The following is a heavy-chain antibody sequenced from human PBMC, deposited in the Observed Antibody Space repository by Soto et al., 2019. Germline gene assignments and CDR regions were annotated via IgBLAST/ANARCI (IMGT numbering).Heavy chain of an antibody. CDR2: IIPTFRTT. V-gene: IGHV1-69*13. Sequence: SVKVSCKASGGTFSNYGISWVRQAPGQWLEWMGSIIPTFRTTTYAQKCQGRVTITADESTTTAYMDLSRLIFEDTSVYYCAGGVVGPTSLSYKNDMDVWGQGTTVTVSS. J-gene: IGHJ6*02. D-gene: IGHD1-26*01. CDR3: AGGVVGPTSLSYKNDMDV. CDR1: GGTFSNYG.